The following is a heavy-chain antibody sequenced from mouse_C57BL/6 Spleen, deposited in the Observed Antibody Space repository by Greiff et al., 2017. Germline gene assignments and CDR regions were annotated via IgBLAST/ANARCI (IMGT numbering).Heavy chain of an antibody. CDR3: ARRSPLLSPAMDY. V-gene: IGHV1-42*01. D-gene: IGHD2-10*01. Sequence: EVQLQQSGPELVKPGASVKISCKASGYSFTGYYMNWVKQSPEKSLEWIGEINPSTGGTTYNQKFKAKATLTVDKSSSTAYMQLKSLTSEDSAVYYCARRSPLLSPAMDYWGQGTSVTVSS. CDR1: GYSFTGYY. CDR2: INPSTGGT. J-gene: IGHJ4*01.